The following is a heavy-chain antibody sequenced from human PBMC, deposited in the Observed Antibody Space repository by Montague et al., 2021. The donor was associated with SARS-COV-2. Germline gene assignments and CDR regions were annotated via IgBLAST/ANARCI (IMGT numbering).Heavy chain of an antibody. D-gene: IGHD2-2*01. CDR1: GDSISSGYFY. CDR3: ARHLAISGPAAVSDY. CDR2: IHYSGIT. Sequence: SETLSLTCTVSGDSISSGYFYWGWIRQPPGKGLEWVGTIHYSGITYYNPSLKSRVTISVDTSRNQFSLKLSSVTAADTAIYYCARHLAISGPAAVSDYWGQGTLVPVSS. J-gene: IGHJ4*02. V-gene: IGHV4-39*01.